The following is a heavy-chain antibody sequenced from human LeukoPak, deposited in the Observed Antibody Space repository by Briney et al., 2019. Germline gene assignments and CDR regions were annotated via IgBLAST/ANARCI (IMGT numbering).Heavy chain of an antibody. J-gene: IGHJ4*02. Sequence: SENLSLTCTVSGGSISSHYWSWIRQPPGKGLEWIGYIYYSGSTNYNPSLKSRVTISVDTSKNQFSLKLSSVTAADTAVYYCARADSSGFHPYDYWGQGTLVTVSS. D-gene: IGHD6-19*01. CDR1: GGSISSHY. CDR3: ARADSSGFHPYDY. CDR2: IYYSGST. V-gene: IGHV4-59*11.